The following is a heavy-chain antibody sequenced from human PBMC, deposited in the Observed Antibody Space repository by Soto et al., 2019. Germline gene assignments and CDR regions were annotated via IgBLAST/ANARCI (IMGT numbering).Heavy chain of an antibody. J-gene: IGHJ6*02. CDR3: ASDIVVVPAAPPGMDV. V-gene: IGHV1-69*01. CDR1: GTTFSSYD. D-gene: IGHD2-2*01. CDR2: IIPIFGTA. Sequence: GASIKFSCNSSGTTFSSYDISWVPQAPLQGLEWMGGIIPIFGTANYAQKFQGRVTITADESTSTAYMELSSLRSEDTAVYYCASDIVVVPAAPPGMDVWGQGTTVTVSS.